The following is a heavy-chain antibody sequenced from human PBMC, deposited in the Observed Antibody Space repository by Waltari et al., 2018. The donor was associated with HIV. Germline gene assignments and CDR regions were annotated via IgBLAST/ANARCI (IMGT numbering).Heavy chain of an antibody. D-gene: IGHD3-10*01. CDR2: RGRRRATI. J-gene: IGHJ4*02. CDR1: GFNLTSFT. Sequence: EVQLVESGGGLVQPGGSLRLSCSPSGFNLTSFTFNWVRQAPGKWLEWVYFRGRRRATIQYSDSVRGRFTICRDRADNSVHLQMNNLRAEDTAVYYCSGKLRDSPAYYSSWGQGTQVTVSS. V-gene: IGHV3-48*04. CDR3: SGKLRDSPAYYSS.